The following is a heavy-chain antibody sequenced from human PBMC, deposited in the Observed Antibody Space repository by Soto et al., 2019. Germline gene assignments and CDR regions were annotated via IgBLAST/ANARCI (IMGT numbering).Heavy chain of an antibody. J-gene: IGHJ6*02. V-gene: IGHV1-8*01. CDR1: WYTCTRYD. D-gene: IGHD6-13*01. CDR2: MNPNSGNT. CDR3: ARIADHYYYGMDV. Sequence: GASVEVSCKVSWYTCTRYDIKWWRQATGQGLEWMGWMNPNSGNTGYAQKFQGRVTMTRNTSISTAYMELSSLRSEDTAAYYCARIADHYYYGMDVCGQGTTVTVSS.